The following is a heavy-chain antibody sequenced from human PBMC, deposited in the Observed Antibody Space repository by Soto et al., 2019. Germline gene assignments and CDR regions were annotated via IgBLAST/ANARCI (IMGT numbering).Heavy chain of an antibody. Sequence: QLQLQESGPGLVKPSETLSLTCTVSGGSISSSSYYWGWIRQPPGKGLEWIGSIYYSGSTYDNPSLKSRVTISVDTSKNQFPRKLSAVTAADTAVYYCARPKVGATIGRWWFDPWGQGTLVTVSS. J-gene: IGHJ5*02. CDR3: ARPKVGATIGRWWFDP. CDR2: IYYSGST. V-gene: IGHV4-39*01. CDR1: GGSISSSSYY. D-gene: IGHD1-26*01.